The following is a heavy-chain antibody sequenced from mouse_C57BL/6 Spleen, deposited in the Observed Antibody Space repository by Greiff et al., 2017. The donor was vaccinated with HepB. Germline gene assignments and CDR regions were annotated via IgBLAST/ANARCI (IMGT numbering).Heavy chain of an antibody. CDR3: ARDRVMYFDV. V-gene: IGHV5-16*01. CDR1: GFTFSDYY. CDR2: INYDGSST. D-gene: IGHD2-2*01. Sequence: EVKLMESEGGLVQPGSSMKLSCTASGFTFSDYYMAWVRQVPEKGLEWVANINYDGSSTYYLDSLKSRFIISRDNAKNILYLQMSSLKSEDTATYYCARDRVMYFDVWGTGTTVTVSS. J-gene: IGHJ1*03.